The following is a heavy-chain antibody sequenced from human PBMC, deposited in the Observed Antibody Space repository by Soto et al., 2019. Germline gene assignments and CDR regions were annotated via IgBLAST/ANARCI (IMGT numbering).Heavy chain of an antibody. CDR2: IYPGDSDT. CDR3: ARQGTSLYGDYEKAYYYYGMDV. CDR1: GYSFTSYC. J-gene: IGHJ6*02. D-gene: IGHD4-17*01. V-gene: IGHV5-51*01. Sequence: VESLKISCKGSGYSFTSYCIGWGRQMPGKGLEWMGIIYPGDSDTRYSPSFQGQVTISADKSISTAYLQWSSLKASDTAMYYCARQGTSLYGDYEKAYYYYGMDVWGQGNTVTVSS.